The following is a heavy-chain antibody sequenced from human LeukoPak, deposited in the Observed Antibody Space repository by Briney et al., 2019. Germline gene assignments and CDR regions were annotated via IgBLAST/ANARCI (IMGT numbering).Heavy chain of an antibody. CDR2: FFYSGSS. D-gene: IGHD3-9*01. Sequence: SETLSLTCTVSGDSISRYYWSWIRQPPGKGLDCIGYFFYSGSSSYNPSMKSRVTISVDTSNNQFSLKLTSVTAADTAMYYCARVLLTGKTGYYMDVWGKGTTVTVSS. V-gene: IGHV4-59*01. J-gene: IGHJ6*03. CDR3: ARVLLTGKTGYYMDV. CDR1: GDSISRYY.